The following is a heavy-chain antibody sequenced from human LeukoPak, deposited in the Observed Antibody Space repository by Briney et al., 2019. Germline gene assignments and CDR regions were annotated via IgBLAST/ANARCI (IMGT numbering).Heavy chain of an antibody. Sequence: TPSETLSLTCTVSGGSISSDNYYWGWIRQPPGKGLEWIGSIYQSGSTYYNPSLKSRVTMSVDTSRNQFSLKLTSVTAADTAVYYCARSLSYISGLYYNFEYWGQGTLVTVSS. CDR2: IYQSGST. CDR3: ARSLSYISGLYYNFEY. V-gene: IGHV4-39*07. D-gene: IGHD3-10*01. J-gene: IGHJ4*02. CDR1: GGSISSDNYY.